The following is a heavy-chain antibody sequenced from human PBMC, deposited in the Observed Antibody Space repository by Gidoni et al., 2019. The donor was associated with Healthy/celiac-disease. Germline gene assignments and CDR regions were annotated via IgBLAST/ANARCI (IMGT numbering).Heavy chain of an antibody. D-gene: IGHD6-6*01. CDR1: GFTFDADA. Sequence: EVQLVASGGGLVPPGRSLRLTWAASGFTFDADAMHGVRQAPGKGLEWVSGISWNSGSIGDADSVKGRFTISRDNAKNPLYLQMNSLRAEDTALYYWAAEYGRQDFDIWGQGTMVTVSS. CDR2: ISWNSGSI. CDR3: AAEYGRQDFDI. J-gene: IGHJ3*02. V-gene: IGHV3-9*01.